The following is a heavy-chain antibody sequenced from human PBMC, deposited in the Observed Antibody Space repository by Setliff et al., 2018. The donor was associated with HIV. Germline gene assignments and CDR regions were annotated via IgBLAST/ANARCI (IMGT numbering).Heavy chain of an antibody. CDR2: INHSGST. D-gene: IGHD3-3*01. Sequence: PSETLSLTCAVYSGSFSGYYWSWIRQPPGKGLEWIGEINHSGSTNYNPSLKSRVTISVDTSKNQFSLKLSSVTAADTAVYYCARAPITIFGVIIIPVYFDYWGQGTLVTVSS. CDR1: SGSFSGYY. V-gene: IGHV4-34*01. CDR3: ARAPITIFGVIIIPVYFDY. J-gene: IGHJ4*02.